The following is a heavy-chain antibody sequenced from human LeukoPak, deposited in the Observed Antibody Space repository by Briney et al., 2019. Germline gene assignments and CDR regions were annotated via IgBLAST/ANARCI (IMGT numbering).Heavy chain of an antibody. J-gene: IGHJ3*02. CDR1: GFTFSSYW. CDR2: IKENGSEK. Sequence: GGSLRLSCAASGFTFSSYWMTWVRQAPGKGLEWVANIKENGSEKNYLESMKGRFTISRDNAKNSLYLQMNSLRAEDTAIYYCARYYYNNDGYSEDAFDIWGQGTMVTVSS. D-gene: IGHD3-22*01. CDR3: ARYYYNNDGYSEDAFDI. V-gene: IGHV3-7*01.